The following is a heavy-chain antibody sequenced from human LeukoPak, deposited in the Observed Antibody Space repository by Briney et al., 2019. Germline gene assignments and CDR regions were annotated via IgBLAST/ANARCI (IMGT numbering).Heavy chain of an antibody. D-gene: IGHD3-22*01. CDR2: IKSKTDGGAT. J-gene: IGHJ4*02. CDR3: TTEDIGSSGYYSLDY. CDR1: GFTFSNAW. Sequence: PGGSLRLSCAASGFTFSNAWMSWVRQAPGKGLEWVGRIKSKTDGGATDYAAPVKGRFTISRDDSKNTLYLQMNSLKTEDTAVYYCTTEDIGSSGYYSLDYWGQGTLVTVSS. V-gene: IGHV3-15*01.